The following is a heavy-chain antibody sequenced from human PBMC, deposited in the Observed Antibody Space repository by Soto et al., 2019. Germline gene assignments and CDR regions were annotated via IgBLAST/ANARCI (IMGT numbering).Heavy chain of an antibody. J-gene: IGHJ3*02. CDR2: INRRDSDV. V-gene: IGHV5-51*01. Sequence: RESLKISCKGFDYTFAAYWIGWVRQMPGTGLEGMGVINRRDSDVKYSPPFEGQVTISADNSINPPFMQWRRLKASDTAMYYWARPGYSQDVWYHTYDIRSQ. CDR3: ARPGYSQDVWYHTYDI. D-gene: IGHD3-9*01. CDR1: DYTFAAYW.